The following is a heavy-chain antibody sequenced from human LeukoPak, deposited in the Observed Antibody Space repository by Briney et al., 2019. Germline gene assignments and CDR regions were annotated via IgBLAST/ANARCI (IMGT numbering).Heavy chain of an antibody. D-gene: IGHD2-2*01. CDR1: GGSFSGYY. Sequence: SETLSLTCAVYGGSFSGYYWSWVRQPPGKGLEWIGEINHSGSTNYNPSLKSRVTISVDTSKSQFSLKLSSVTAADTAVYYCARGGVVVVPAVWFDPWGQGTLVTVSS. CDR3: ARGGVVVVPAVWFDP. V-gene: IGHV4-34*01. CDR2: INHSGST. J-gene: IGHJ5*02.